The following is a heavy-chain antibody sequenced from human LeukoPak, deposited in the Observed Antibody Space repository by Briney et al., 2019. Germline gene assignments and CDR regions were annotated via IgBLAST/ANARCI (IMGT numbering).Heavy chain of an antibody. Sequence: SGSALVKPTQTLTLTCTFSGFSLSTSKMRVSWIRQPPGKALEWLARIDWDDDKFYSTSLKTRLTISKDTSKNQVVLTMTNMDPVDTATYFCARSTYCGGDCPFDYWGQGTLVTVSS. V-gene: IGHV2-70*04. J-gene: IGHJ4*02. D-gene: IGHD2-21*02. CDR2: IDWDDDK. CDR1: GFSLSTSKMR. CDR3: ARSTYCGGDCPFDY.